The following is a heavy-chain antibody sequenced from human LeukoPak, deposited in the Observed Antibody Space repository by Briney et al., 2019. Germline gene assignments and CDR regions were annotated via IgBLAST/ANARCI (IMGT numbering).Heavy chain of an antibody. J-gene: IGHJ4*02. V-gene: IGHV3-7*01. CDR2: IQQDGSAK. D-gene: IGHD3-22*01. CDR3: ARFSLYDNSGYYSWLFDF. CDR1: GFTISTSW. Sequence: GGSLRLSCAASGFTISTSWMSWVRQAPGKGLEWVANIQQDGSAKYYVDSVKGRFTISRDNAKNSLYLQMNSLRAEDTAVYYCARFSLYDNSGYYSWLFDFWGQGTLVTVSS.